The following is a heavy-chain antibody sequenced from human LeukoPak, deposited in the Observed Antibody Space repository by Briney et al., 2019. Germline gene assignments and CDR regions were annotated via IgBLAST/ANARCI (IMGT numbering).Heavy chain of an antibody. D-gene: IGHD2-15*01. V-gene: IGHV4-59*01. CDR2: IYYSGST. Sequence: GSLRLSCAASGFTFSSYAMSWVRQPPGKGLEWIGYIYYSGSTNYNPSLKSRVTISVDTSKNQFSLKLSSVTAADTAVYYCARDWEYCSGGSCYEWFDPWGQGTLVTVSS. CDR3: ARDWEYCSGGSCYEWFDP. J-gene: IGHJ5*02. CDR1: GFTFSSYA.